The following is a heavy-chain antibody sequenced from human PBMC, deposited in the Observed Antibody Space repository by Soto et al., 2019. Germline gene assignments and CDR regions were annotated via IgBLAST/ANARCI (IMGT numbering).Heavy chain of an antibody. CDR1: GVTISTYY. CDR2: NYHSGTT. CDR3: VREAYIGYGHAIDH. Sequence: SETLSLTCAVSGVTISTYYGSWIRQPPGKGLEWIGYNYHSGTTNYNPSLKSRVTISVDTSKNQFSLRLTSVTAADTAIYYCVREAYIGYGHAIDHWGQGILVTVS. J-gene: IGHJ4*02. D-gene: IGHD5-12*01. V-gene: IGHV4-59*01.